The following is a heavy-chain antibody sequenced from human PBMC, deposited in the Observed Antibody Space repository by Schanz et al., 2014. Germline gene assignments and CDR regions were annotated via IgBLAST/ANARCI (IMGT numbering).Heavy chain of an antibody. V-gene: IGHV3-15*04. CDR3: TTFNNRDALYI. D-gene: IGHD1-20*01. CDR2: IENNANGATT. Sequence: EVQLVESGGELIQPGGSLRLSCSGSGFTFSEVYMSWVRQAPGKGLEWVGRIENNANGATTDYAAPVKGRFTVSRDDSRNTLYLQMNTLRTDDTALYYCTTFNNRDALYIWGQGTMVSVSS. CDR1: GFTFSEVY. J-gene: IGHJ3*02.